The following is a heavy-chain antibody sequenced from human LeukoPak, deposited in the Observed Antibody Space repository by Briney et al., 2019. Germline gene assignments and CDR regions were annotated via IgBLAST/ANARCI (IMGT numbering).Heavy chain of an antibody. CDR1: GFTFSSYA. J-gene: IGHJ6*02. CDR3: AKGGLGYCSSTSCQLYYYYGMDV. D-gene: IGHD2-2*01. Sequence: GGSLRLSCAASGFTFSSYAMSWVRQAPGKGLEWVSAISGSGGSTYYADSVKGRFTIPRDNSKNTLYLQMNSQRAEDTAVYYCAKGGLGYCSSTSCQLYYYYGMDVWGQGTTVTVSS. V-gene: IGHV3-23*01. CDR2: ISGSGGST.